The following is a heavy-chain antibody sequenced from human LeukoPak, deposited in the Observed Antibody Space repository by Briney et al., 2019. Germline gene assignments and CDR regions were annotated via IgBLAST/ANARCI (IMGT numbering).Heavy chain of an antibody. CDR3: EKAVFGDCSGGSCYSNWFDP. D-gene: IGHD2-15*01. V-gene: IGHV3-43*02. CDR2: ISGDGGST. J-gene: IGHJ5*02. Sequence: TGGSLRLSCAASGFTFDDYAMHWVRQAPGKGLEWVSLISGDGGSTYYADSVKGRFTISRDNSKDSLYLKMNSLRTEDPALYSCEKAVFGDCSGGSCYSNWFDPWGQGTLVTVSS. CDR1: GFTFDDYA.